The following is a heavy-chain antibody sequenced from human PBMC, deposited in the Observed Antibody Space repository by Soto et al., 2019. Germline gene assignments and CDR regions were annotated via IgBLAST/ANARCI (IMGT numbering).Heavy chain of an antibody. J-gene: IGHJ3*02. CDR1: GYSFTSYW. D-gene: IGHD3-3*01. CDR2: IDPSDSYT. CDR3: VIPARYYDFWSGYPHADAFDI. V-gene: IGHV5-10-1*01. Sequence: GESLKISCKGSGYSFTSYWISWVRQMPGKGLEWMGRIDPSDSYTNYSPSFQGHVTISADKSISTAYLQWSSLKASDTAMYYCVIPARYYDFWSGYPHADAFDIWGQGTMVTVSS.